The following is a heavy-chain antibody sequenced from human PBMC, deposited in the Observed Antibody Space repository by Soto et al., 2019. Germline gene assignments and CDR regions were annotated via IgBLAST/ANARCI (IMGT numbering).Heavy chain of an antibody. J-gene: IGHJ4*02. CDR2: IYWDDDK. CDR3: AHRVLRTVFGLVTTTAIYFDF. Sequence: QITLNESGPTQVKPRQTLTLTCTFSGFSLTTSGVGVGWIRQSPGKAPEWLALIYWDDDKRYSPSLKSRLTITKDTSKIQVVLTMADLDPADTATYYCAHRVLRTVFGLVTTTAIYFDFWVQGTPVAVSS. CDR1: GFSLTTSGVG. D-gene: IGHD3-3*01. V-gene: IGHV2-5*02.